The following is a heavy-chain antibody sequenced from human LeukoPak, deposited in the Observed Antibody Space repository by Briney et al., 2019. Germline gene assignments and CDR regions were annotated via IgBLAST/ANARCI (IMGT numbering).Heavy chain of an antibody. CDR1: GFIFDDYA. D-gene: IGHD6-19*01. Sequence: GGSLRLSCAASGFIFDDYAMHWVRQAPGKSLEWVSVINWDGGSRYYADSVKGRFTISRDNSKNSLYLQMNSLRIEDTALYYCAKEYTSGWYDFDDWGHGTLVTVSS. CDR2: INWDGGSR. V-gene: IGHV3-43*01. J-gene: IGHJ4*01. CDR3: AKEYTSGWYDFDD.